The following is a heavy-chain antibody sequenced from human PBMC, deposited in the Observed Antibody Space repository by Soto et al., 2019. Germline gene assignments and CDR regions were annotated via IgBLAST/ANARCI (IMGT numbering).Heavy chain of an antibody. CDR1: GGSISSYY. CDR2: IYYSGST. J-gene: IGHJ3*02. Sequence: SETLSLTCTVSGGSISSYYWSWIRQPPGKGLEWIGYIYYSGSTNYNPSLKSRVTISVDTSKNQFSLKLSSVTAADTAVYYCARAAAGYDAFDIWGQGTMVTVSS. D-gene: IGHD3-9*01. CDR3: ARAAAGYDAFDI. V-gene: IGHV4-59*01.